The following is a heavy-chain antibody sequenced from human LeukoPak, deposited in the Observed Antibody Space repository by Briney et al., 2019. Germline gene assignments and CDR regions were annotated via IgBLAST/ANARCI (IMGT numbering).Heavy chain of an antibody. CDR3: ARHEILSRGNRMAFDF. CDR1: GGSITSDNYY. V-gene: IGHV4-39*01. Sequence: PSETLSLTCTVSGGSITSDNYYWGWIRQPPGKGLEWLGSIYYTGRTYNNPSLKSRVTMSVDASKKQLSLKLSSVTAADTAMYWCARHEILSRGNRMAFDFWGQGSLVTVSS. J-gene: IGHJ4*02. D-gene: IGHD3-22*01. CDR2: IYYTGRT.